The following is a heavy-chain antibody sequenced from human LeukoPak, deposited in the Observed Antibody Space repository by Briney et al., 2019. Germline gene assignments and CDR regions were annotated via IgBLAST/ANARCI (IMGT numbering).Heavy chain of an antibody. Sequence: SETLSLTCTVSGGSISSYYWSWVRQPPGKGLEWIGYIYYSGSTNYNPSLKSRVTISVDTSKNQFSLKLSSVTAADTAVYYCARVMFSVAGTKFDYWGQGTLVTVSS. CDR2: IYYSGST. V-gene: IGHV4-59*01. D-gene: IGHD6-19*01. CDR3: ARVMFSVAGTKFDY. CDR1: GGSISSYY. J-gene: IGHJ4*02.